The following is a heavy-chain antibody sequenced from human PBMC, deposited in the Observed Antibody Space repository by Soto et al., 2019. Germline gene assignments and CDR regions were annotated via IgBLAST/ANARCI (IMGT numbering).Heavy chain of an antibody. CDR1: GYAFTSYG. CDR2: ISAYNGNT. J-gene: IGHJ5*02. D-gene: IGHD3-10*01. V-gene: IGHV1-18*01. Sequence: GASVKVYCKASGYAFTSYGISWVRQATGQGLEWMGWISAYNGNTNYAQKLQGRVTMTTDTSTSTAYMELRSLRSDDTAVYYCASHPQGFGPRSYWFDPWGQGTLVTVSS. CDR3: ASHPQGFGPRSYWFDP.